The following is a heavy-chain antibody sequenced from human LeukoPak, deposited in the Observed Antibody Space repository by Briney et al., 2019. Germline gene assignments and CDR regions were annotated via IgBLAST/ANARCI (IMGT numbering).Heavy chain of an antibody. Sequence: SVKVSCKASGGTFSSYAISWVRQAPGQGVEWMGRIIPIFGTANYAQKFQGRVTITADKSTSTAYMELSSLRSEDTAVYYCARDLEYYYDVWGQGTLVTVSS. CDR1: GGTFSSYA. J-gene: IGHJ4*02. CDR3: ARDLEYYYDV. CDR2: IIPIFGTA. D-gene: IGHD3-22*01. V-gene: IGHV1-69*06.